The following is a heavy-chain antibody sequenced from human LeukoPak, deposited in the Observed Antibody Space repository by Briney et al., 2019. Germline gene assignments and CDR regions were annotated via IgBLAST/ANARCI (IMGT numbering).Heavy chain of an antibody. J-gene: IGHJ3*02. V-gene: IGHV3-53*01. CDR1: GGSISSGGYY. CDR3: ARDDDSSGYYPGDAFDI. CDR2: IYSGGST. Sequence: LSLTCTVSGGSISSGGYYWSWVRQAPGKGLEWVSVIYSGGSTYYADSVKGRFTISRDNSKNTLYLQMNSLRAEDTAVYYCARDDDSSGYYPGDAFDIWGQGTMVTVSS. D-gene: IGHD3-22*01.